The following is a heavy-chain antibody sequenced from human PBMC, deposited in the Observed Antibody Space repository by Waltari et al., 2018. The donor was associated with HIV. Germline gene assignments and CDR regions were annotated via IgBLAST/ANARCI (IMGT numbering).Heavy chain of an antibody. CDR2: INSDGSST. CDR3: ARGSIAAPFDP. J-gene: IGHJ5*02. CDR1: GFTFSSYW. D-gene: IGHD6-6*01. V-gene: IGHV3-74*01. Sequence: EVQLVESGGGLVQPGGSLRLSCAASGFTFSSYWIPWVRQAPGKGLVWVSRINSDGSSTSYADSVKGRFTISRDNAKNTLYLQMNSLRAEDTAVYYCARGSIAAPFDPWGQGTLVTVSS.